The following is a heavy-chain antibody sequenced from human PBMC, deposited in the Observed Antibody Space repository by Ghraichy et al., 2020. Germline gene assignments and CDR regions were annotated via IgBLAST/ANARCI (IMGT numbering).Heavy chain of an antibody. CDR3: ARDPRGSYDY. V-gene: IGHV3-48*02. CDR2: ISSTGSTI. Sequence: LSLTCAASGFTFSSYSMNWVRQAPGKGLEWVSYISSTGSTIYYADSVKGRFTISRDNAKNSLYLQMNSLRDEDTAVYYCARDPRGSYDYWGQGTLVTVSS. D-gene: IGHD1-26*01. J-gene: IGHJ4*02. CDR1: GFTFSSYS.